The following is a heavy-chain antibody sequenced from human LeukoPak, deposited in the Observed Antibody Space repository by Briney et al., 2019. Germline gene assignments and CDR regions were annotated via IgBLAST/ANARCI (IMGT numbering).Heavy chain of an antibody. J-gene: IGHJ4*02. V-gene: IGHV3-15*01. D-gene: IGHD1-14*01. Sequence: PGGSLRLPCAASGFTFSNAWMSWVRQAPGKGLEWVGRIKSKTDGGTTDYAAPVKGRFAISRDDSENTPYLQMNSLKTEDTAVYYCTTVFSGGISDYWGQGTLVTVSS. CDR1: GFTFSNAW. CDR2: IKSKTDGGTT. CDR3: TTVFSGGISDY.